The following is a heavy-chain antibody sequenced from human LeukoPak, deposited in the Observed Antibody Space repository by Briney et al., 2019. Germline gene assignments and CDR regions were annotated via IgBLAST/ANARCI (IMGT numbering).Heavy chain of an antibody. V-gene: IGHV1-69*13. CDR3: ARTGTYGSGSYYNY. J-gene: IGHJ4*02. CDR2: IIPIFGTA. CDR1: GGTFSSYA. D-gene: IGHD3-10*01. Sequence: SVKVSCTASGGTFSSYAISWVRQAPGQGLEWMGGIIPIFGTANYAQKFQGRVTITADESTSTAYMELSSLGSEDTAVYYCARTGTYGSGSYYNYWGQGTLVTVSS.